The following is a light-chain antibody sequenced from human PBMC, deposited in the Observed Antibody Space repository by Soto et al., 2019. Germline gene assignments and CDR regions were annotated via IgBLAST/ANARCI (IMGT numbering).Light chain of an antibody. V-gene: IGKV1-39*01. Sequence: DIQRTRSPSSLSGSVGDRDTITCRASQSISTYLNWYQQKPGKAPKLLIYAASSLQSGVPSRFSGSGSGADFTLTISRLEPEDFAVFYCHQCDSSPWTFGQGTTGDIK. J-gene: IGKJ1*01. CDR2: AAS. CDR3: HQCDSSPWT. CDR1: QSISTY.